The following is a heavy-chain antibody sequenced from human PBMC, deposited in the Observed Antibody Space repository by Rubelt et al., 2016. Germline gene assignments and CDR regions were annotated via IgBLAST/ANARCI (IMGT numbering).Heavy chain of an antibody. CDR2: ISSRSSFI. V-gene: IGHV3-21*01. J-gene: IGHJ4*02. CDR3: ARAYSSSSPFDY. Sequence: GGGLVQPGGSLRLSCAASGFTFSGYAMSWVRQAPGKGLEWVSSISSRSSFIYYADSVKGRFTISRDDAKNSLYLQMNSLRAEDTAVYYCARAYSSSSPFDYWGQGTLVTVSS. D-gene: IGHD6-6*01. CDR1: GFTFSGYA.